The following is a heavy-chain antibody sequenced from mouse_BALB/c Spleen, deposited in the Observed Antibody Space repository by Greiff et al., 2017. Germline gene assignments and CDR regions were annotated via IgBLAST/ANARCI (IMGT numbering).Heavy chain of an antibody. CDR1: GFSLTSYG. V-gene: IGHV2-2*02. D-gene: IGHD3-2*01. J-gene: IGHJ4*01. CDR2: IWSGGST. CDR3: ASRQLGLEDYAKDY. Sequence: VQLQQSGPGLVQPSQSLSITCTVSGFSLTSYGVHWVRQSPGKGLEWLGVIWSGGSTDYNAAFISRLSISKDNSKSQVFFKMNSLQANDTAIYYCASRQLGLEDYAKDYWGQGTSVTVSS.